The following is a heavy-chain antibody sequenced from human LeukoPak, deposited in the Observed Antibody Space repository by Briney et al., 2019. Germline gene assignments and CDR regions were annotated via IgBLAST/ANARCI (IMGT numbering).Heavy chain of an antibody. J-gene: IGHJ4*02. Sequence: SETLSLTCTVSGGSISSYYWSWIRQPPGKGLEWIGYIYYSGSTNYNPSLKSRVSISVDTSKNQFSLRLKSVTAADTAVYYCARDRSAYDPYFDYWGQGTLVTVSS. V-gene: IGHV4-59*01. D-gene: IGHD5-12*01. CDR1: GGSISSYY. CDR2: IYYSGST. CDR3: ARDRSAYDPYFDY.